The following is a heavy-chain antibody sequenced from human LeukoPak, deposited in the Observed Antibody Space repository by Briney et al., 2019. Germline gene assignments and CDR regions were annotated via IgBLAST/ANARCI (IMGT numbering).Heavy chain of an antibody. J-gene: IGHJ5*02. Sequence: GGSLRLSCAASGFTFSSYSMNWVRQAPGKGLEWVSSISSSSYIFYADSVKGRFTISRGNAKNSLYLQMNSLRAEDTAVYYCARDTTMVRGCCWFDPWGQGTLVTVSS. D-gene: IGHD3-10*01. CDR3: ARDTTMVRGCCWFDP. V-gene: IGHV3-21*01. CDR2: ISSSSYI. CDR1: GFTFSSYS.